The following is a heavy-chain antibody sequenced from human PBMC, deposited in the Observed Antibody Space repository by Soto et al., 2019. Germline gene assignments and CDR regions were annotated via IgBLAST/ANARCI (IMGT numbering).Heavy chain of an antibody. V-gene: IGHV3-21*05. Sequence: GGSLRLSCAASGFTFSGYYMSWVRQAPGKGLEWISYISSNTGYIYYADSVKGRFTISRDNAKNSLYLQMNSLRAEDTAVYYCASEQWLVPYAFDIWGQGTMVTVSS. D-gene: IGHD6-19*01. CDR2: ISSNTGYI. CDR3: ASEQWLVPYAFDI. J-gene: IGHJ3*02. CDR1: GFTFSGYY.